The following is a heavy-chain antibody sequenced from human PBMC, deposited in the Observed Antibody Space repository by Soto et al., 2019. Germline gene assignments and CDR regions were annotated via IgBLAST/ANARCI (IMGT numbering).Heavy chain of an antibody. CDR2: ISSSSSTI. D-gene: IGHD4-17*01. CDR1: GFTFSSYS. CDR3: AREADYVNWFDP. V-gene: IGHV3-48*01. Sequence: EVQLVESGGGLVQPGGSLRLSCAASGFTFSSYSMNWVRQAPGQRLEWVSYISSSSSTIYYADSVKGRFTISRDNAKNSLYLQMNRLRAEDTAVYYCAREADYVNWFDPWGQGTLVTVSS. J-gene: IGHJ5*02.